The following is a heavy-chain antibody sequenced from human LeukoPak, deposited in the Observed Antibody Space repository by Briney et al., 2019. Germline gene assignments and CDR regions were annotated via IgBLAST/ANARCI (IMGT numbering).Heavy chain of an antibody. D-gene: IGHD3-22*01. CDR2: IYYSGST. CDR1: GGSISSSSYY. V-gene: IGHV4-39*07. J-gene: IGHJ4*02. CDR3: ASYYDSSGYYPPDDY. Sequence: SETLSLTCTVSGGSISSSSYYWGWIRQPPGKGLEWIGSIYYSGSTYYNPSLKSRVTISVDASKNQFSLKLSSVTAADTAVYYCASYYDSSGYYPPDDYWGQGTRVTVSS.